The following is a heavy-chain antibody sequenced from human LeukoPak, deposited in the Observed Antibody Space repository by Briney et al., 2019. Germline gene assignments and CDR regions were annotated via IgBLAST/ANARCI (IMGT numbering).Heavy chain of an antibody. CDR1: GGSFSGYY. V-gene: IGHV4-34*01. J-gene: IGHJ4*02. CDR3: AREGYDYVWGSYRPSRGYFDY. CDR2: INHSGST. D-gene: IGHD3-16*02. Sequence: KASETLSLTCAVYGGSFSGYYWSWIRQPPGKGLEWIGEINHSGSTNYNPSLKSRVTISVDTSKNLFSLKLSSVTAADTAVYYCAREGYDYVWGSYRPSRGYFDYWGQGTLVTVSS.